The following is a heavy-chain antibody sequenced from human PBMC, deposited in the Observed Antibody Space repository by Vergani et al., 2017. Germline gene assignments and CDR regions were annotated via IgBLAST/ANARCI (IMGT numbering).Heavy chain of an antibody. V-gene: IGHV1-46*01. CDR1: GYTFTSYY. J-gene: IGHJ6*03. CDR3: ARDGPFYDFWSGYPNNYYYYYMDV. CDR2: INPSGGST. Sequence: QVQLVQSGAEVKKPGASVKVSCKASGYTFTSYYMHWVRQAPGQGLEWMGIINPSGGSTSYAQKFQGRVTMTRDTSPSTVYMELSSLRSEDTAVYYCARDGPFYDFWSGYPNNYYYYYMDVWGKGTTVTVSS. D-gene: IGHD3-3*01.